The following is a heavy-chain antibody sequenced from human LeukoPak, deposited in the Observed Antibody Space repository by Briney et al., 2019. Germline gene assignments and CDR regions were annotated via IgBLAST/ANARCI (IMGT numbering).Heavy chain of an antibody. V-gene: IGHV3-30*18. D-gene: IGHD3-10*01. CDR2: ISYDGSNK. J-gene: IGHJ6*02. CDR3: AKDRSFNSYYYASGPRGSYYYGMDV. CDR1: GFTFSSYG. Sequence: GRSLRLSCAASGFTFSSYGMHWVRQAPGKGLEWVAVISYDGSNKYYADSVEGRFTISRDNSKNTLYLQMNSLRAEDTAVYYCAKDRSFNSYYYASGPRGSYYYGMDVWGQGTTVTVSS.